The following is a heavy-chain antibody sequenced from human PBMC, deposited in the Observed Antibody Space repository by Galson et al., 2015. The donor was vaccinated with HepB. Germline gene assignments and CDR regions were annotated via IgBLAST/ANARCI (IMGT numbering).Heavy chain of an antibody. CDR2: IYPGDSDT. CDR3: ASAATTYCSSTSCYSVPNAFDI. CDR1: GYSLTSYW. V-gene: IGHV5-51*03. J-gene: IGHJ3*02. D-gene: IGHD2-2*01. Sequence: QSGAEVKKPGESLKISCKGSGYSLTSYWIGWVRQMPGKGLEWMGIIYPGDSDTRYSPSFQGQVTISADKSISTAYLQWSSLKASDTAMYYCASAATTYCSSTSCYSVPNAFDIWGQGTMVTVSS.